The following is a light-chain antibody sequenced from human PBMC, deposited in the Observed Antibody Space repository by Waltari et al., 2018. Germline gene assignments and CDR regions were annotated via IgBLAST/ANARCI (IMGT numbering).Light chain of an antibody. CDR3: QQYGSSPRT. CDR2: GAS. Sequence: IVLTPSPGTLSLSPGERATLPCRASPSVSSSYLAWYQQKPCQAPRLLIYGASSRATGIPDRFSGSGSGTDFTLTISRLEPEDFAVYYCQQYGSSPRTFGQGTKVEIK. CDR1: PSVSSSY. J-gene: IGKJ1*01. V-gene: IGKV3-20*01.